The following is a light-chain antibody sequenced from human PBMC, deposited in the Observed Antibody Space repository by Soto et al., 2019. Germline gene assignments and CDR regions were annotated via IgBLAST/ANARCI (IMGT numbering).Light chain of an antibody. V-gene: IGLV1-44*01. CDR3: AAWDDSLNGPV. J-gene: IGLJ3*02. Sequence: QSVLTQPPSASGTPGQRVIIYCSGSSSNLGSNSGNWYQQLPGTAPKLLIYNTYQRPLGVPDRFSGSKSGTSASLAISGLQSEDEGDYFWAAWDDSLNGPVFGGGTKLTVL. CDR1: SSNLGSNS. CDR2: NTY.